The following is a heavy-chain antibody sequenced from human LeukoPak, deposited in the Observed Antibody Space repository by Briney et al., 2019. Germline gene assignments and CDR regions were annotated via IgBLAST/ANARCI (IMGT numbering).Heavy chain of an antibody. J-gene: IGHJ4*02. CDR2: MNPNSGNT. Sequence: ASVKVSCKASGYTFTSYDINWVRQATGQGLEWMGWMNPNSGNTGYAQKFQGRVTMTRNTSISIAYMELSSLRSEDTAVYYCARGRHSYGYWEYYFDYWGQGTLVTVSS. CDR3: ARGRHSYGYWEYYFDY. D-gene: IGHD5-18*01. CDR1: GYTFTSYD. V-gene: IGHV1-8*01.